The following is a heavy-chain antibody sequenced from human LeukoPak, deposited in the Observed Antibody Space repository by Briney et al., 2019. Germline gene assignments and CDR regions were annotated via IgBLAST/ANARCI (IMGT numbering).Heavy chain of an antibody. CDR3: AKGSKAVLFTRDHYMDV. J-gene: IGHJ6*03. D-gene: IGHD6-19*01. Sequence: GGSLRLSCAASGFTVSSNYMSWVRQAPGKGLEWVSIIYSDGSTYYADSVKGRFTISRDNSKNTLYLHMNSLRAEDTAVYFCAKGSKAVLFTRDHYMDVWGKGTTVTISS. V-gene: IGHV3-66*01. CDR2: IYSDGST. CDR1: GFTVSSNY.